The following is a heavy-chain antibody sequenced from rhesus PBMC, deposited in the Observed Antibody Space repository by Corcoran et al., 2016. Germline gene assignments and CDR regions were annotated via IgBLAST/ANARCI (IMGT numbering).Heavy chain of an antibody. V-gene: IGHV1S2*01. Sequence: QVQLVQSGAEVKKPGSSVKVSCKASGYIFTDSYMHWVRQALQQGLEWIGWINPYNGNTKTAQKFQARGTMTRDTTTRTAYMEVSSLRSEDTAVYYCARGSSVWSGGGLDSWGQGVVVTASS. J-gene: IGHJ6*01. CDR3: ARGSSVWSGGGLDS. CDR1: GYIFTDSY. CDR2: INPYNGNT. D-gene: IGHD6S26*01.